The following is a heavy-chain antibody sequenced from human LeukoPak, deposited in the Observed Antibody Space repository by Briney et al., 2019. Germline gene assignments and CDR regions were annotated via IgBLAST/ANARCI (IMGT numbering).Heavy chain of an antibody. CDR1: GFIFSSYW. D-gene: IGHD6-13*01. CDR3: ARDFGSSSSFDY. J-gene: IGHJ4*02. Sequence: PGGSLRLSCAASGFIFSSYWMSWVRQAPGKGLEWVANIKQDGSEKYYVDSVKGRFTIPRDSAKNSLYLQMNSLRAEDTAVYYCARDFGSSSSFDYWGQGTLVTVSS. V-gene: IGHV3-7*01. CDR2: IKQDGSEK.